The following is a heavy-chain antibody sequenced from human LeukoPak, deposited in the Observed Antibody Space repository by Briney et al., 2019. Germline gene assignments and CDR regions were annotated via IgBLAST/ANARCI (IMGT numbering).Heavy chain of an antibody. J-gene: IGHJ5*02. D-gene: IGHD3-22*01. Sequence: SETLSLTCTVSGDSVSSGGYYWSWNRQHPVKGLEWIGYIYSSGSTFYNPSLKSRLALSKDTSKNQFSLNLSSVTAADTAVYYCARGYVSNSYSPGFDPWGQGTLVTVSS. CDR2: IYSSGST. V-gene: IGHV4-31*03. CDR3: ARGYVSNSYSPGFDP. CDR1: GDSVSSGGYY.